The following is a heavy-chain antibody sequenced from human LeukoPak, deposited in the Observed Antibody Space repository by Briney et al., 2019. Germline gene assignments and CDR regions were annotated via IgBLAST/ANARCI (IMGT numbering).Heavy chain of an antibody. V-gene: IGHV3-7*01. D-gene: IGHD2-2*01. CDR3: ARDTADIVVVPAAMETDDY. J-gene: IGHJ4*02. CDR1: GFTFSSYW. Sequence: HPGGSLRLSCAASGFTFSSYWMSWVRQAPGKGLEWVANIKQDGSEKYYVDSVKGRFTISRDNAKNSVYLQMNSLRAEDTAVYYCARDTADIVVVPAAMETDDYWGQGTLVTVSS. CDR2: IKQDGSEK.